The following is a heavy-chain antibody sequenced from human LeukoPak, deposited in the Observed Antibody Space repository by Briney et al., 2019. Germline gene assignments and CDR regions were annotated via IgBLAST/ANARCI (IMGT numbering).Heavy chain of an antibody. V-gene: IGHV3-21*01. D-gene: IGHD2-15*01. CDR1: GFTFSFYN. Sequence: GGSLRLSCVASGFTFSFYNMNWVRQAPGKGLEWVSAISSSRYIYYADSVKGRFTISRDNAKNSLYLQLNSLKADDTAVYYCAKEGIAWSIDYWGQGTLVTVSS. J-gene: IGHJ4*02. CDR2: ISSSRYI. CDR3: AKEGIAWSIDY.